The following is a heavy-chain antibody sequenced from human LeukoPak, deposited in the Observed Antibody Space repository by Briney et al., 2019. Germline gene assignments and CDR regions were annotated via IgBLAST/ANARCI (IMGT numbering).Heavy chain of an antibody. V-gene: IGHV3-66*01. J-gene: IGHJ6*03. D-gene: IGHD5/OR15-5a*01. CDR1: GFTVSSNY. Sequence: GGSLRLSCAASGFTVSSNYMSWVRQAPGKGLEWVSVIYGGGSTYYADSVKGRFTISRDSSKNTLYLQMNSLRAEDTAVYYCARDLRYYYYYMDVWGKGTTVTVSS. CDR3: ARDLRYYYYYMDV. CDR2: IYGGGST.